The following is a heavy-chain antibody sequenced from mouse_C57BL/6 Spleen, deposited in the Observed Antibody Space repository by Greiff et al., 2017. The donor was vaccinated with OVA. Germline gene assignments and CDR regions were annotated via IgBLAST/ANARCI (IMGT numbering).Heavy chain of an antibody. CDR1: GYTFTSYW. CDR3: ARSGVTTYYFDD. V-gene: IGHV1-7*01. D-gene: IGHD2-2*01. J-gene: IGHJ2*01. CDR2: INPSSGYT. Sequence: QVQLQQSGAELAKPGASVKLSCKASGYTFTSYWMHWVKQRPGQGLEWIGYINPSSGYTKYKQKFKDKSTLTGDKSTSTAYMQLSSLTYEDSAVYYCARSGVTTYYFDDWGQGTTLTVSS.